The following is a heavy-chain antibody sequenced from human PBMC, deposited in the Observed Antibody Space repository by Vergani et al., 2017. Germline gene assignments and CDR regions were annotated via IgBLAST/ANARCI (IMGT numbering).Heavy chain of an antibody. CDR2: IYHSGST. CDR1: GGSISSSNC. CDR3: ARFLTGTTIYYYYGMDV. Sequence: QVQLQESGPGLVKPSGTLSLTCAVSGGSISSSNCWSWVRQPPGKGLEWIGEIYHSGSTNYNPSLKSRVTISVDKSKTQFSLKLSSVTAADTAVYYCARFLTGTTIYYYYGMDVWGQGTTVTVSS. J-gene: IGHJ6*02. D-gene: IGHD1-20*01. V-gene: IGHV4-4*02.